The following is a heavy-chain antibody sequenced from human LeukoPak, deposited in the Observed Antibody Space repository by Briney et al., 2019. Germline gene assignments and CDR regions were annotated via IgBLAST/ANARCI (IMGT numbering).Heavy chain of an antibody. J-gene: IGHJ5*02. CDR2: IYHSGSI. Sequence: SETLSLTCIVSGGSLSDYYRSWIRQPPGKGLECIGYIYHSGSINYKPSLKSRVTISVDACKNQFSLSMSSVTDADTAVYYCARDRCSGGSCYSFEYNWFDPWGQGTLVTVSS. CDR3: ARDRCSGGSCYSFEYNWFDP. CDR1: GGSLSDYY. D-gene: IGHD2-15*01. V-gene: IGHV4-59*12.